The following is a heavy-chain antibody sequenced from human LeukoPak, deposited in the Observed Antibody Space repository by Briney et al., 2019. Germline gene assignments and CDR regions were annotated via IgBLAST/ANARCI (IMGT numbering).Heavy chain of an antibody. Sequence: GASVKVSCKASGYTFTSYGISWVRQAPGQGLEWMGWISAYNGNTNYAQKFQGRVTMTRDTSISTAYMELSRLRSDDTAVYYCARFGVVPAAPSWFDPWGQGTLATVSS. V-gene: IGHV1-18*01. J-gene: IGHJ5*02. CDR3: ARFGVVPAAPSWFDP. D-gene: IGHD2-2*01. CDR1: GYTFTSYG. CDR2: ISAYNGNT.